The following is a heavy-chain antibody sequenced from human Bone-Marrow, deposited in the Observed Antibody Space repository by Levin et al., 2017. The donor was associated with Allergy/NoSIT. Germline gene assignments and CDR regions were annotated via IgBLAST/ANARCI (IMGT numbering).Heavy chain of an antibody. V-gene: IGHV3-9*01. CDR3: ARAPYGDFEYHFDA. D-gene: IGHD4-17*01. Sequence: SLKISCEGSGFKFDDYAMHWVRQAPGKGLEWVSGITSNSNNIRYADSVMGRFAISRDNSKNSLYLQMNSLRAEDTAFYYCARAPYGDFEYHFDAWGQGTPVTVSS. J-gene: IGHJ4*02. CDR2: ITSNSNNI. CDR1: GFKFDDYA.